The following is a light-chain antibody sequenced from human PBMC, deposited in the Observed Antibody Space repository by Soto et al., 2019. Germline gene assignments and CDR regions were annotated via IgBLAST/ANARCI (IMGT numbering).Light chain of an antibody. V-gene: IGKV3-11*01. CDR3: QQRSNWPPIT. Sequence: EIVMTQSPATLSVSPVERATLSSSASQSVKTFLVWYQQRPGQAPRLLIYDASHRAAGIPARFSGSGFGTDFTLTISSLEPEDAAVYYCQQRSNWPPITFGQGTRLEIK. CDR1: QSVKTF. J-gene: IGKJ5*01. CDR2: DAS.